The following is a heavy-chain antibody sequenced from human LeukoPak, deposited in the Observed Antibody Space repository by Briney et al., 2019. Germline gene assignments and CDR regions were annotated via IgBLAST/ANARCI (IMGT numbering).Heavy chain of an antibody. CDR1: GFTFSTSW. D-gene: IGHD1-1*01. CDR3: ARDGSAYNHDY. J-gene: IGHJ4*01. Sequence: GGSLRLSCAASGFTFSTSWMHWLRQAPGEGLVWVSRINHDGSNTIYADSVKGRFTISRDNAKNILYLQMNNLRAEDTAVYYCARDGSAYNHDYWGHGTLVTVSS. V-gene: IGHV3-74*01. CDR2: INHDGSNT.